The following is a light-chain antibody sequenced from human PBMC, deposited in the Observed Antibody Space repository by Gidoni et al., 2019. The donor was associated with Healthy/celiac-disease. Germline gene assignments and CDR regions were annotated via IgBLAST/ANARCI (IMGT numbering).Light chain of an antibody. CDR3: RGAT. J-gene: IGKJ4*01. CDR1: QSVSSY. CDR2: DAS. Sequence: DIVLTQSPATLSLSTGERATLTCRASQSVSSYLAWYQQKPGQAPRLLIYDASNRATGIPARLGGSGSGRDFTLTISSLEPGDFAVYYRRGATFGGGTKVEIK. V-gene: IGKV3-11*02.